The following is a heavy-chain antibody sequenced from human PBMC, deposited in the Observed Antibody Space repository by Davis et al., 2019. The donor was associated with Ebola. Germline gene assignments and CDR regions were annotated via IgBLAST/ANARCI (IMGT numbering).Heavy chain of an antibody. J-gene: IGHJ4*02. CDR3: AREGYGDHGHFDY. CDR2: IWYDGSNK. D-gene: IGHD4-17*01. CDR1: GFTFSSYG. Sequence: PGGSLRLSCAASGFTFSSYGMHWVRQAPGKGLEWVAVIWYDGSNKYYADSVKGRFTISRDNSKNSLYLQMNSLRAEDTAVYYCAREGYGDHGHFDYWGQGTLVTVSS. V-gene: IGHV3-33*01.